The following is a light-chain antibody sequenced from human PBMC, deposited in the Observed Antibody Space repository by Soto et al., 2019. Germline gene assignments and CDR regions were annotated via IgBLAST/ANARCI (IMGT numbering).Light chain of an antibody. CDR1: QSISSW. CDR3: QQYNSFWT. Sequence: DIHLTQSPSTLSAVVGDRVPITCRASQSISSWLAWYQQKPGKAPKLLIHKASTLESWVPSRFSGSGSGTEFTLTISSLQPDDFATYYCQQYNSFWTFGQGTKVDI. J-gene: IGKJ1*01. CDR2: KAS. V-gene: IGKV1-5*03.